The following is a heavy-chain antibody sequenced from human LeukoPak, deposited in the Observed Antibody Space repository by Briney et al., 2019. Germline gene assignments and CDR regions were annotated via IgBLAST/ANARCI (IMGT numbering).Heavy chain of an antibody. D-gene: IGHD3-10*01. CDR1: VDSLSTYY. Sequence: SETLSLTCTVSVDSLSTYYWNWLRQPPGKGLEWIGNIHYSGSTNYNPSLKSRVTISVDTSKNQFSLKLSSVTAADTAVYYCARVTYGSGGLDAFDIWGQGTMVTVPS. V-gene: IGHV4-59*01. J-gene: IGHJ3*02. CDR2: IHYSGST. CDR3: ARVTYGSGGLDAFDI.